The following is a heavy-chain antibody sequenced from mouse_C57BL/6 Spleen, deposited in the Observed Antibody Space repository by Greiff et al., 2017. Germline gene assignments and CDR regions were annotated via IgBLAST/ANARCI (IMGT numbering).Heavy chain of an antibody. J-gene: IGHJ3*01. CDR3: ARDGDMDYGSGAWFAY. D-gene: IGHD1-1*01. CDR2: ISYDGSN. CDR1: GYSITSGYY. Sequence: EVKLVESGPGLVKPSQSLSLTCSVTGYSITSGYYWNWIRQFPGNKLEWMGYISYDGSNNYNPSLKNRISITRDTSKNQFFLKLNSVTTEDTATYYCARDGDMDYGSGAWFAYWGQGTLVTVSA. V-gene: IGHV3-6*01.